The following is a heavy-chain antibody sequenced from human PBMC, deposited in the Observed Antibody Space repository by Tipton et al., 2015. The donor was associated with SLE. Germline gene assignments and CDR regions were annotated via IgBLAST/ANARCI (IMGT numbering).Heavy chain of an antibody. J-gene: IGHJ3*02. CDR2: IYYSGST. CDR3: ARRGFYAFDI. V-gene: IGHV4-39*02. CDR1: GGSISSSNYY. Sequence: GLVKPSDTLSLICTVSGGSISSSNYYWGWIRQPPGKGLEWIGAIYYSGSTYYNPSLQSRITISVDTSKNHFSLKLSSVTAADTAIYYCARRGFYAFDIWGQGTVVSVS. D-gene: IGHD3-3*01.